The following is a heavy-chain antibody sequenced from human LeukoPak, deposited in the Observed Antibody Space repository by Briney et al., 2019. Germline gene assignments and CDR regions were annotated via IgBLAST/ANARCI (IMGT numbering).Heavy chain of an antibody. CDR2: GSGYGGDT. CDR3: AKAQGYFDY. CDR1: GFTFSSYS. V-gene: IGHV3-23*01. J-gene: IGHJ4*02. Sequence: GGSLRLSCAASGFTFSSYSMNWVRQAPGKELEWVSVGSGYGGDTYYADSVKGRFTTSRDNSQNTLYLQMNSLRAEDTAVYYCAKAQGYFDYWGQGTLVTVYS.